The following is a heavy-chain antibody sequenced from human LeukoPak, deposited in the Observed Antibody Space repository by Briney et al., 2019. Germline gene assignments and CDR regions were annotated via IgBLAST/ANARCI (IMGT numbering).Heavy chain of an antibody. Sequence: GSSVKVSCKASGYTFTSYAMHWVRQAPGQRLEWMGWINAGNGNTKYSQKFQGRVTITRDTSASTAYMKLSSLRSEDTAVYYCARGGTIFGVVTLGYFDYWGQGTLVTVSS. CDR2: INAGNGNT. CDR1: GYTFTSYA. V-gene: IGHV1-3*01. D-gene: IGHD3-3*01. CDR3: ARGGTIFGVVTLGYFDY. J-gene: IGHJ4*02.